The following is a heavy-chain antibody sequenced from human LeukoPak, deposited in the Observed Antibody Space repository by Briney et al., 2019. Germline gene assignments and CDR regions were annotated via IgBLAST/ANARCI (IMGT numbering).Heavy chain of an antibody. CDR1: GGSISSYY. D-gene: IGHD3-22*01. CDR2: IYYSGST. V-gene: IGHV4-59*01. CDR3: ARTYYYDSSGYFDY. J-gene: IGHJ4*02. Sequence: SETLSLTCTVSGGSISSYYWSWIRQPPGKGLEWIGYIYYSGSTNYNPSLKSRVTISVDTSKNQFSLKLSSVTAADTAVYYCARTYYYDSSGYFDYWGQGTLVTVSS.